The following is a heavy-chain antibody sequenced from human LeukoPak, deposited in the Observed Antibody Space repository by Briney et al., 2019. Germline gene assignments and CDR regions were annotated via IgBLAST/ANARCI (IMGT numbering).Heavy chain of an antibody. CDR2: ISYDGSNK. CDR3: AKDREQWIQLMYYFDY. CDR1: GFTFSSYS. J-gene: IGHJ4*02. V-gene: IGHV3-30*18. D-gene: IGHD5-18*01. Sequence: GGSLRLSCAASGFTFSSYSMHWVRQAPGKGLEWVAVISYDGSNKYYADSVKGRFTISRDNSKNTLYLQMNSLRAEDTAVYYCAKDREQWIQLMYYFDYWGQGTLVTVSS.